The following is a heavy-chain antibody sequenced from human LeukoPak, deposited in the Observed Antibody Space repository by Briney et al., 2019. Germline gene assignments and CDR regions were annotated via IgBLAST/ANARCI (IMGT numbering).Heavy chain of an antibody. CDR2: TLPIFSIT. J-gene: IGHJ6*02. D-gene: IGHD2-21*01. CDR3: ARDRGVVIDTYYSDNYGMDV. V-gene: IGHV1-69*04. Sequence: GPSGTLSCNPSTRIFSSYSISCVRHAPGQGLEWMGRTLPIFSITNYAQKFQGRVTITASKSTSTAYMELSSLRSENTVVYYCARDRGVVIDTYYSDNYGMDVWGQGTMVTVSS. CDR1: TRIFSSYS.